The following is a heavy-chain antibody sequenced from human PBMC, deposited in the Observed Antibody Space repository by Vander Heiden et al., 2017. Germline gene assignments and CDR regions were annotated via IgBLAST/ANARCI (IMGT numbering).Heavy chain of an antibody. J-gene: IGHJ4*02. CDR1: GFRFDDFG. V-gene: IGHV3-9*01. Sequence: EVQLLESGGGLVQPGRSLSLSCPVSGFRFDDFGMDWVGQAAGKGLGWVSGISWNSGSKGYAESVKGRFTISRDKAKNSLYLQMNSLRAEDTALYYCAKSVITGAGYDYWGQGTLVTVSS. CDR3: AKSVITGAGYDY. CDR2: ISWNSGSK. D-gene: IGHD6-13*01.